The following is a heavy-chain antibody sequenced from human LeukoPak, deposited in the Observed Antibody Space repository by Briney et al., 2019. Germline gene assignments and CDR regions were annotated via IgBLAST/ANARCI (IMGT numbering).Heavy chain of an antibody. CDR3: AKDSSPWGVKGSFQH. J-gene: IGHJ1*01. CDR2: ISRSGGNI. D-gene: IGHD3-10*01. Sequence: PGGSLRLSCAASGFTFSTYEMAWVRQAPGKGLEWVAYISRSGGNIYYADSVKGRFTISRDNAKNSLYLQMNSLRAEDTAVYYCAKDSSPWGVKGSFQHWGQGTLVTVSP. V-gene: IGHV3-48*03. CDR1: GFTFSTYE.